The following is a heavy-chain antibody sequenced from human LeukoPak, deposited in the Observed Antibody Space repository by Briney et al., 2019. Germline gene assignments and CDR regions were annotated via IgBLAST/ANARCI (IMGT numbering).Heavy chain of an antibody. J-gene: IGHJ4*02. V-gene: IGHV3-7*01. CDR2: IKQDGSEK. Sequence: GGSLRLSCAASGFTFSSYWMSWVRQAPGKGLEWVANIKQDGSEKYYVDSVKGRFTISRDNAKNSLYLQMNSLRAEDTAVYYCARDSSYNWNDPLDYWGQGTLVTVSS. CDR1: GFTFSSYW. CDR3: ARDSSYNWNDPLDY. D-gene: IGHD1-20*01.